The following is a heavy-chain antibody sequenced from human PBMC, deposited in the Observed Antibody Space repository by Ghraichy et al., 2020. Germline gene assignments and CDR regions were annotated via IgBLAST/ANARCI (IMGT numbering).Heavy chain of an antibody. CDR3: TTHPGHNF. J-gene: IGHJ4*02. CDR2: IKSETDGGTI. V-gene: IGHV3-15*01. Sequence: GGSLRLSCAASGFTFSNALMSWVRQAPGKGLEWVGRIKSETDGGTIDYAAPVKGRFTISRDDSKNTLYLQMNSLETEDTAVYYCTTHPGHNFWGQGTLVTVSS. CDR1: GFTFSNAL.